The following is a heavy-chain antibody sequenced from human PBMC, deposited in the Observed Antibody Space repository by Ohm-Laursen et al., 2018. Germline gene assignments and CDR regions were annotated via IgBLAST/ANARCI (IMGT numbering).Heavy chain of an antibody. Sequence: GSLRLSCAAPGFTFSDYYMSWIRQAPGKGLEWVSKVSSSGSNVYYADSVKGQFTISRDNAKNSLYLQINSLRVEDTAVYYCARETSRAFDILGQGTMVTVSS. V-gene: IGHV3-11*01. CDR2: VSSSGSNV. CDR3: ARETSRAFDI. CDR1: GFTFSDYY. J-gene: IGHJ3*02.